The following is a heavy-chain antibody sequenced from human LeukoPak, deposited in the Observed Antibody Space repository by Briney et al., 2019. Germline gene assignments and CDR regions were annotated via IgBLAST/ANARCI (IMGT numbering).Heavy chain of an antibody. D-gene: IGHD6-13*01. V-gene: IGHV1-2*02. J-gene: IGHJ4*02. CDR3: AREGSSWPFDY. Sequence: ASVKVSCKASGYTFTGYYMHWVRQAPGQGLEWMGWINPNSGGTNYARKFQGRVTMTRDTSISTAYMELSRLRSDDTAVYYCAREGSSWPFDYWGQGTLVTVSS. CDR1: GYTFTGYY. CDR2: INPNSGGT.